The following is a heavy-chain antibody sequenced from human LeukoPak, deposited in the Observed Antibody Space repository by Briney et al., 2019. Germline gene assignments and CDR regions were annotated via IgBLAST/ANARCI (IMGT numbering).Heavy chain of an antibody. D-gene: IGHD6-19*01. Sequence: GGSLRLSCAASGFTFSDYAMHWVRQASGKGLEWVAVMSYDGSNKYYADSVKGRFTISRDNSKNTLYVQMNSLRVGDTAVYYCARDFQWLRAMDVWGQGTTVTVSS. J-gene: IGHJ6*02. V-gene: IGHV3-30-3*01. CDR2: MSYDGSNK. CDR3: ARDFQWLRAMDV. CDR1: GFTFSDYA.